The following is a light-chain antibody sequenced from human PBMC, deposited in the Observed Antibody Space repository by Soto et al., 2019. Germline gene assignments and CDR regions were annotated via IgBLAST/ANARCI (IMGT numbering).Light chain of an antibody. CDR1: SSDVGDFNY. CDR2: DVS. CDR3: SSYTSSSTSVV. Sequence: QSVLTQPASVSESPGQSITISCTGTSSDVGDFNYVSWYQQHPGKAPKLMIYDVSNRPSGVSNRFSGSKSGNTASLTISGLQAEDEADDYCSSYTSSSTSVVFGGGTQLTVL. V-gene: IGLV2-14*01. J-gene: IGLJ2*01.